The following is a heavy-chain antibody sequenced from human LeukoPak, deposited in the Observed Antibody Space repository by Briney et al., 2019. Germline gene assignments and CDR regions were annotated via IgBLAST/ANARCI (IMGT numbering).Heavy chain of an antibody. CDR3: ARHGSYYFWFDP. J-gene: IGHJ5*02. D-gene: IGHD1-26*01. Sequence: SETLSLTCTVSGGSISSYYWTWIRQPPGKGLEWIGYIFYSGSTNYNPSLKSRVTISVDTSKNQFSLKLNSVTAADTAVYCCARHGSYYFWFDPWGQGTLVTVSS. CDR1: GGSISSYY. CDR2: IFYSGST. V-gene: IGHV4-59*08.